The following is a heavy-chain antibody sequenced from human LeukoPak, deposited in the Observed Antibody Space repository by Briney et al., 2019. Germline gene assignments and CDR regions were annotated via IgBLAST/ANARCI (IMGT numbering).Heavy chain of an antibody. CDR2: ISYDGNNK. D-gene: IGHD6-6*01. Sequence: PGGSLRLTCATSGFAFSRYGMHWVRQAPGKGLEWVALISYDGNNKYYADSVKGRFTISRDNSKNTLYLQMNSLRPEDTAVYYCAKYSSSSNYYYGMDVWGHGTTVTVSS. V-gene: IGHV3-30*18. CDR1: GFAFSRYG. CDR3: AKYSSSSNYYYGMDV. J-gene: IGHJ6*02.